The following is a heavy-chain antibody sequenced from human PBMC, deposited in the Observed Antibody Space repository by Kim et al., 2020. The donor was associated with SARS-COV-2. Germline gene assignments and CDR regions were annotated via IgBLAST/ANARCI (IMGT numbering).Heavy chain of an antibody. V-gene: IGHV4-31*03. CDR1: NDSISSGGYY. Sequence: SETLSLTCTVSNDSISSGGYYWSWIRQHPGKGLEWIGYIYYSGSTYYNPSLKSRVTISVDTSKNHFSLKLNSLTAADTAIYYCARDALGYGRFDPWGQGTPVTVSS. CDR2: IYYSGST. CDR3: ARDALGYGRFDP. J-gene: IGHJ5*02. D-gene: IGHD7-27*01.